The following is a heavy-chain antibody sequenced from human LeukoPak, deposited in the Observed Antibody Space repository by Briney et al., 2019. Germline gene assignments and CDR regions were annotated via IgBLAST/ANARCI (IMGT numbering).Heavy chain of an antibody. CDR3: AKSSGDIVVVPAAKVDY. J-gene: IGHJ4*02. CDR2: ISGSGGST. CDR1: GFTFSSYA. Sequence: GGSLRLSCAASGFTFSSYAMSWVRRAPGKGLEWVSAISGSGGSTYYADSVKGRFTISRDNSKNTLYLQMNSLRAEDTAVYYCAKSSGDIVVVPAAKVDYWGQGTLVTVSS. D-gene: IGHD2-2*01. V-gene: IGHV3-23*01.